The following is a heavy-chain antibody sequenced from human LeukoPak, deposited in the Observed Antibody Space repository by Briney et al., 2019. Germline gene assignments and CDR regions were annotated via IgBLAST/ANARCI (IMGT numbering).Heavy chain of an antibody. D-gene: IGHD4-17*01. CDR3: ARESISTVTTPGASWRYYYYYMDV. CDR1: GYTFTSYD. J-gene: IGHJ6*03. V-gene: IGHV1-8*01. Sequence: ASVKVSCKASGYTFTSYDINWVRQATGQGLEWMGWMNPNSGNTGYAQKFQGRVTMTRNTSISTAYIEPSSLRSEDTAVYYCARESISTVTTPGASWRYYYYYMDVWGKGTTFTISS. CDR2: MNPNSGNT.